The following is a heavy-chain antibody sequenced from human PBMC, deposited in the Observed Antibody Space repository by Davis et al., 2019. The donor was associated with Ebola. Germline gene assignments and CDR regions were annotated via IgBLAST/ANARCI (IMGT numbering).Heavy chain of an antibody. D-gene: IGHD2-8*02. CDR1: GFTFSSYW. CDR2: IKEDGSEK. J-gene: IGHJ5*02. V-gene: IGHV3-7*04. CDR3: ARASGGYDP. Sequence: PGGSLRLSCAASGFTFSSYWMSWVRQAPGKGLEWLANIKEDGSEKYYVDSVKGQFTISRDNAKNSLYLQMNSLTVEDTAIYYCARASGGYDPWGQGTLVTVTS.